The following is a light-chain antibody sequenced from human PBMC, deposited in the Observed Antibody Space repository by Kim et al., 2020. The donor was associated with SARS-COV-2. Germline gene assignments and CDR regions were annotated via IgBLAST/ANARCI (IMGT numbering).Light chain of an antibody. CDR2: WAS. CDR1: RSVLYSSNNKNY. Sequence: DIVMTQSPDSLAVSLGERATINCKSSRSVLYSSNNKNYLAWYQQKPGLPPRLLIYWASTRESGVPDRFSGSGSGTVFTLTISSLQAEDVAVYYCQQYYGPPYTFGQGTELDI. CDR3: QQYYGPPYT. J-gene: IGKJ2*01. V-gene: IGKV4-1*01.